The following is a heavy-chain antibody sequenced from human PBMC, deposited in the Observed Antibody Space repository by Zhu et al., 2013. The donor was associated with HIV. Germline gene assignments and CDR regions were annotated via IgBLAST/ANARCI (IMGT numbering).Heavy chain of an antibody. V-gene: IGHV1-69*01. CDR3: ARGFPNYYDSSGYWSPTVLYYFDY. D-gene: IGHD3-22*01. J-gene: IGHJ4*02. Sequence: QVQLVQSGAEVKKPGSSVKVSCKASGGTFSSYAISWVRQAPGQGLEWMGGIIPIFGTANYAQKFQGRVTITADESTSTAYMELSSLRSEDTAVYYCARGFPNYYDSSGYWSPTVLYYFDYWGQGTWSPSPQ. CDR1: GGTFSSYA. CDR2: IIPIFGTA.